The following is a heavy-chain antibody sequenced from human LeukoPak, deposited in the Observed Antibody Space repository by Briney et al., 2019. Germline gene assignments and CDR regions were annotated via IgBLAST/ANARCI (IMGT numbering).Heavy chain of an antibody. J-gene: IGHJ6*02. D-gene: IGHD4-23*01. CDR3: AKSVAFYGMDV. CDR1: GFTFSSYA. V-gene: IGHV3-23*01. Sequence: GGSLRLSCAASGFTFSSYAMSRVRQAPGKGLEWVSGISGSGGCTYYADSVKGRFTISRDNSKNTLYLQMNSLRAEDTAVYYCAKSVAFYGMDVWGQGTTVTVSS. CDR2: ISGSGGCT.